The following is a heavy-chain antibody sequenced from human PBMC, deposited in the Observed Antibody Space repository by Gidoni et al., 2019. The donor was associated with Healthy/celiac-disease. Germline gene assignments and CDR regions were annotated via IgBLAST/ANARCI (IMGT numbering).Heavy chain of an antibody. J-gene: IGHJ4*02. CDR1: GGSIRSSNW. Sequence: QVQLQESGPGLVKPSGTLSLTCAVSGGSIRSSNWWSCVRQPPGQGLEWIGEIYHSGSTNYNPSLKSRVTISVDKSKNQFSLKLSSVTAADTAVYYCARDVIRIAAAYTDNDYWGQGTLVTVSS. CDR3: ARDVIRIAAAYTDNDY. CDR2: IYHSGST. D-gene: IGHD6-13*01. V-gene: IGHV4-4*02.